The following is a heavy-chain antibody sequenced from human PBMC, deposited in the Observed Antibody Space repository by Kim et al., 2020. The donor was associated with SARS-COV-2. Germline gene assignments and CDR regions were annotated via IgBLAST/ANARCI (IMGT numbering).Heavy chain of an antibody. CDR2: SGETT. Sequence: SGETTEYVAYLKGRCTISRDDSKSVAYLQMNSLITDDTAIYYCTRSRVFDYWGLGTLVTVSS. J-gene: IGHJ4*02. V-gene: IGHV3-49*02. CDR3: TRSRVFDY.